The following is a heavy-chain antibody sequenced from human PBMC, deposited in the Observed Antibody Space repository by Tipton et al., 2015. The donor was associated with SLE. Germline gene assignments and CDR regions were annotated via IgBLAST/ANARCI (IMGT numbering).Heavy chain of an antibody. Sequence: SLRLSCAASGFTFSDYYMSWIRQAPGKGLEWVSYISSSGSTIYYADSVKGRFTISRDNAKNSLFLQMNSLRAEDTAVYYCASLGAWFRESHSWGQGILVTVSS. D-gene: IGHD3-10*01. CDR3: ASLGAWFRESHS. CDR1: GFTFSDYY. CDR2: ISSSGSTI. V-gene: IGHV3-11*01. J-gene: IGHJ4*02.